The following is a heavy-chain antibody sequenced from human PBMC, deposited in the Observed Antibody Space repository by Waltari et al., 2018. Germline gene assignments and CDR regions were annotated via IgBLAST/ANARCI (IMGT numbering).Heavy chain of an antibody. V-gene: IGHV4-39*07. J-gene: IGHJ4*02. Sequence: QLQLQESGPGLVKPSETLSLTCTVSGGSISSSSYYWGWIRQPPGKGLEWIGSIYYSGSTYYNPSLKSRVTISVDTSKNQFSLKLSSVTAADTAVYYCARERSDIVATIYPRYFDYWGQGTLVTVSS. CDR1: GGSISSSSYY. CDR2: IYYSGST. D-gene: IGHD5-12*01. CDR3: ARERSDIVATIYPRYFDY.